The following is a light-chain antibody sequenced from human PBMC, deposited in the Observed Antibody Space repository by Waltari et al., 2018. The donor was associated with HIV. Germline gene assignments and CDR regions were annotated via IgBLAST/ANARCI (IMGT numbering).Light chain of an antibody. CDR1: SSDVGGYNF. V-gene: IGLV2-14*03. CDR2: AVS. CDR3: SSYTSTSTVYV. J-gene: IGLJ1*01. Sequence: QSALTQPASVSGSPGPSITISCTGTSSDVGGYNFVSCYQLHPGKAPKLIIYAVSNRPSGVSNRFSGSKSDNTASLTISGLQAEDEADYYCSSYTSTSTVYVFGTGTEVTVL.